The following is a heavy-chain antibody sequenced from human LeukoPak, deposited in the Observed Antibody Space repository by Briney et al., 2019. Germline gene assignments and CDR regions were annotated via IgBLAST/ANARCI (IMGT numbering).Heavy chain of an antibody. J-gene: IGHJ4*02. D-gene: IGHD4-23*01. CDR2: ISYDGSNK. V-gene: IGHV3-30*04. Sequence: GGSLRLSCAASGFTFSSYAMHWVRQAPGKGLEWVAVISYDGSNKYYADSVKGRFTISRDNSKNTLYLQMNSLRAEDTAVYYCVRDMDVEDSGKYDYWGQGTLVTVSS. CDR1: GFTFSSYA. CDR3: VRDMDVEDSGKYDY.